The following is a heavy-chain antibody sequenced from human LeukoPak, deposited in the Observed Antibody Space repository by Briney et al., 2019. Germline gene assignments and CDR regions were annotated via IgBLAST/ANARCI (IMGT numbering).Heavy chain of an antibody. D-gene: IGHD5-12*01. CDR2: ISASGGRT. CDR1: GFIFSNYG. J-gene: IGHJ4*02. Sequence: GGSLRLACAASGFIFSNYGMSWVRQAPGKGLEWVAVISASGGRTYYVDSVKGRFTISRDNSKKTLYLQMNSPGVEDTAVYYCARGITGYSGYDYWGQGTLVTVSS. V-gene: IGHV3-23*01. CDR3: ARGITGYSGYDY.